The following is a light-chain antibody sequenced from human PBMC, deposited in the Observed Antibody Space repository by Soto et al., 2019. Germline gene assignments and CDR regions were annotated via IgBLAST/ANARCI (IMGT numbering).Light chain of an antibody. CDR1: QSVSSN. V-gene: IGKV3-15*01. CDR2: CAS. J-gene: IGKJ2*01. Sequence: EIVMTQSPATLSVSPGERATVSCRASQSVSSNLGRYQQKPGQAPRLLIYCASTRATGIPARFSGSGSGTKFTLTSGSLKSEDFAVYYGQHYNNWPRNFGKGTKLEIK. CDR3: QHYNNWPRN.